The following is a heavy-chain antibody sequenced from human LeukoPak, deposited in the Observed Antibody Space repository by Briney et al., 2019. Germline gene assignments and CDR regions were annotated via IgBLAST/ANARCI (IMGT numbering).Heavy chain of an antibody. J-gene: IGHJ4*02. D-gene: IGHD6-13*01. CDR1: GGSFSGYY. Sequence: SETLSLTCDVYGGSFSGYYWSWIRQPPGKGLEWIGEINHSGSTNYNPSLKSRVTISVDTSKNQFSLKLSSVTAADTAVYYCARADSSSWYRSTFDYWGQGTLVTVSS. CDR2: INHSGST. CDR3: ARADSSSWYRSTFDY. V-gene: IGHV4-34*01.